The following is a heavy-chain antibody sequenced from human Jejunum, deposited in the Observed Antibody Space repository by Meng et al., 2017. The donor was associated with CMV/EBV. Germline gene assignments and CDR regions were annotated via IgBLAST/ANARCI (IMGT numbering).Heavy chain of an antibody. J-gene: IGHJ6*02. CDR3: AKVVRSGDYYYGMDV. CDR2: IRYNGNKK. Sequence: FTFSDYAMHWVRQAPGKGLEWVAFIRYNGNKKFYADSVKGRFTISRDNSNSTLYLQMNSLRAEDTAVYYCAKVVRSGDYYYGMDVWGLGTTVPSP. D-gene: IGHD3-10*01. V-gene: IGHV3-30*02. CDR1: FTFSDYA.